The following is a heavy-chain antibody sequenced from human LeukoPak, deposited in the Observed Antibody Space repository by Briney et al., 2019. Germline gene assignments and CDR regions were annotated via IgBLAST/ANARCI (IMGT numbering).Heavy chain of an antibody. J-gene: IGHJ3*02. D-gene: IGHD1-14*01. CDR1: GYTFSTYW. CDR2: IFPADSDT. Sequence: GESLQISCQGSGYTFSTYWIARVRQMPGKGLEWMGIIFPADSDTRYSPSFQGQATISADKSISTAYLQWSSLEAPDTAMYYCASLRSYTDAFDIWGQGTMVTVSS. V-gene: IGHV5-51*01. CDR3: ASLRSYTDAFDI.